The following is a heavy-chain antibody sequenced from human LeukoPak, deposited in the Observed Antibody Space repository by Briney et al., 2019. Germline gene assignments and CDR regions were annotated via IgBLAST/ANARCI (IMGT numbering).Heavy chain of an antibody. Sequence: PSQTLSLTCTVSGDSISRGGYYWSWIRQHPGKGLEWIVYIFYSGSTYYNPSLKSRVNISVDTSKNQFSLKLNSVTAADTAVYYCARDLRGIRGVGSNWFDPWGQGTLVTVSS. V-gene: IGHV4-31*03. J-gene: IGHJ5*02. CDR2: IFYSGST. CDR3: ARDLRGIRGVGSNWFDP. D-gene: IGHD3-10*01. CDR1: GDSISRGGYY.